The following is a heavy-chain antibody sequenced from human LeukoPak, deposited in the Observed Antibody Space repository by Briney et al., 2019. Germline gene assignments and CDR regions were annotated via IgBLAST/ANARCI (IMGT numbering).Heavy chain of an antibody. CDR3: ARNYYDSSGYGAFDI. D-gene: IGHD3-22*01. Sequence: SETLSLTCTVSGGSISSYYWSWIRQPAGKGLQWIGRIYTSGSTNYNPSLKSRVTISVDTSKNQFSLKLSSVTAADTAVYYCARNYYDSSGYGAFDIWGQGTMITVSS. J-gene: IGHJ3*02. CDR1: GGSISSYY. CDR2: IYTSGST. V-gene: IGHV4-4*07.